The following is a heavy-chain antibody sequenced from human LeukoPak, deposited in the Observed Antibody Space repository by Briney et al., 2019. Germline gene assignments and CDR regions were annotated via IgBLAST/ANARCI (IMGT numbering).Heavy chain of an antibody. Sequence: PGGSLRLSCVASGFTFTNYAMSWVRQAPGKGLEWVSAISGTTPETHFADSVKGRFTISRDNSRNPLYLQMHSLRVEDTAVYYCAKVRDYYDNSGYYFLHPFDYWGQGTLVTVSS. CDR3: AKVRDYYDNSGYYFLHPFDY. D-gene: IGHD3-22*01. V-gene: IGHV3-23*01. J-gene: IGHJ4*02. CDR1: GFTFTNYA. CDR2: ISGTTPET.